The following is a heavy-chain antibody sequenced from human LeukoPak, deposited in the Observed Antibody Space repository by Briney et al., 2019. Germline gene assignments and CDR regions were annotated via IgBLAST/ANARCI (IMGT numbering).Heavy chain of an antibody. V-gene: IGHV3-53*01. J-gene: IGHJ3*02. Sequence: GGSLRLSCAAAGFTVSSNYMSWVRQAPGKGLEWVSVIYSGGSTYYADSVKGRFTISRDNSKNTLYLQMNSLRAEDTAVYYCARVYDDFWSGYTDGDAFDIWGQGTMVTVSS. CDR2: IYSGGST. CDR3: ARVYDDFWSGYTDGDAFDI. D-gene: IGHD3-3*01. CDR1: GFTVSSNY.